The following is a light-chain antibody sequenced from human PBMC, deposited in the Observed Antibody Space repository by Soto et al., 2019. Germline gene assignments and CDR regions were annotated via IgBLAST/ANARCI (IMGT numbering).Light chain of an antibody. CDR3: QHYSRFPAP. V-gene: IGKV1-5*01. Sequence: RLTQSPSSLSASVGDTVTISCRASQDISTYLAWYQHKPGKAPTLLIFGASSLHNGVPPRFAGSGSGSEFTLTINRLQPDDFATYYCQHYSRFPAPFGQGTRV. CDR2: GAS. CDR1: QDISTY. J-gene: IGKJ3*01.